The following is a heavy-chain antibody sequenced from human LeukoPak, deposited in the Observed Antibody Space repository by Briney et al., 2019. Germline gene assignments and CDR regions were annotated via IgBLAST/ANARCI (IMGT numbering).Heavy chain of an antibody. Sequence: LTGGSLRLSCAASGFTFSTYRMNWVRQAPGKGLEWVSYISSSGSITYYADSEKGRFTISRDNAKNSLYLQMNSLRDEDTAVYYCARDLKASGSYDYWGQGTLVTVSS. CDR3: ARDLKASGSYDY. J-gene: IGHJ4*02. CDR2: ISSSGSIT. CDR1: GFTFSTYR. D-gene: IGHD3-10*01. V-gene: IGHV3-48*02.